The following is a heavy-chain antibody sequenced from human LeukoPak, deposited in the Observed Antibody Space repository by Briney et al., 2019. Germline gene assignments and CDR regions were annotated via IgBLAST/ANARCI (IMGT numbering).Heavy chain of an antibody. CDR2: INPNSGGT. V-gene: IGHV1-2*02. J-gene: IGHJ6*02. CDR1: GYTFTGYY. CDR3: ARDQGGTTAYGMDV. Sequence: ASVKVSCKASGYTFTGYYMHWVRQAPGQGLEWMGWINPNSGGTNYAQKFQGRVTMTRDTSTSTVYMELSSLRSEDTAVYYCARDQGGTTAYGMDVWGQGTTVTVSS. D-gene: IGHD1-1*01.